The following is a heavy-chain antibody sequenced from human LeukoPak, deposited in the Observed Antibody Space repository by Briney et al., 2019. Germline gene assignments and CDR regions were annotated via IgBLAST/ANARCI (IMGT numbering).Heavy chain of an antibody. J-gene: IGHJ4*02. D-gene: IGHD2-15*01. CDR3: ASGRGYCNGGSCYSPFDY. CDR1: GYTFTSYY. CDR2: INPTGGST. V-gene: IGHV1-46*01. Sequence: ASVKVSCKASGYTFTSYYMHWVRQAPGEGLEWMGIINPTGGSTSYAQKFQGRVTMTRDTSISTAYMELSRLRSDDTAVYYCASGRGYCNGGSCYSPFDYWGQGTLVTVSS.